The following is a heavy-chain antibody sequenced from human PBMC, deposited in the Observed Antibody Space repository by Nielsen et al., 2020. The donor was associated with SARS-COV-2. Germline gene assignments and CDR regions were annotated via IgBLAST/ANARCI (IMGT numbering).Heavy chain of an antibody. D-gene: IGHD2-8*01. CDR3: AVIEYEGYYYYYYYMDV. V-gene: IGHV4-31*03. CDR2: IYYSGIT. J-gene: IGHJ6*03. CDR1: GCSISSGGYY. Sequence: SETLSLTCTVSGCSISSGGYYWSWIRQHPGKGLEWIGYIYYSGITYYNPSLKSRVTISVDTSKNQFSLKLSSVTAADTAVYYCAVIEYEGYYYYYYYMDVWGKGTTVTVSS.